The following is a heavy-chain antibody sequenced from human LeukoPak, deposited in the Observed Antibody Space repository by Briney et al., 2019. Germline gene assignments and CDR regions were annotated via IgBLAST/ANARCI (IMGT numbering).Heavy chain of an antibody. CDR3: ARGGRSVVPAAKRGYGMDV. CDR1: GGSISSHY. D-gene: IGHD2-2*01. Sequence: PSETLSLTCTVSGGSISSHYWSWIRQPPGKGLEWIGYIYYSGSTNYNPSLKSRVTISVDTSKNQFSLKLSSVTAADTAVYYCARGGRSVVPAAKRGYGMDVWGQGTTVTVSS. V-gene: IGHV4-59*11. CDR2: IYYSGST. J-gene: IGHJ6*02.